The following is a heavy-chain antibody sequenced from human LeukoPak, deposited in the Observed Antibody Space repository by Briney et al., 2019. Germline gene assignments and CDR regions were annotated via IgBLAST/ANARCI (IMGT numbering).Heavy chain of an antibody. CDR2: ISAYNGNT. CDR3: ARLPGRYCSGGSCYSDY. Sequence: ASVKVSYKASGYTFTSYGISWVRQAPGQGLEWMGWISAYNGNTNYEQKLQGRVTITTDTSTSTAYMELRSLRSDDTAVYYCARLPGRYCSGGSCYSDYWGQGTLVTVSS. CDR1: GYTFTSYG. V-gene: IGHV1-18*01. D-gene: IGHD2-15*01. J-gene: IGHJ4*02.